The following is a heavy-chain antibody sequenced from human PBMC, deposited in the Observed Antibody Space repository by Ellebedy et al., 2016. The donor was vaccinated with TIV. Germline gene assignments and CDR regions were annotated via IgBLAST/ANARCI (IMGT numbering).Heavy chain of an antibody. Sequence: ASVKVSXXASGYPFTAYYMHWVRQAPGQGLEWMGWINPNSGATNYAQKFQGWVTMTRDTSISTAYMELSRLRSDDTAVYYCARGGGAGRYYYGMDVWGQGTTVTVSS. D-gene: IGHD3-10*01. V-gene: IGHV1-2*04. CDR2: INPNSGAT. CDR3: ARGGGAGRYYYGMDV. J-gene: IGHJ6*02. CDR1: GYPFTAYY.